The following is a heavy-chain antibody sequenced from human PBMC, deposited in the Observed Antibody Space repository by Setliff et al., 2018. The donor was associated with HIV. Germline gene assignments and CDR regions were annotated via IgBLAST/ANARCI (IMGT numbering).Heavy chain of an antibody. CDR1: GYSFTSYD. V-gene: IGHV1-8*02. D-gene: IGHD7-27*01. CDR3: ARATVLTGDRYYYYYYYMDV. Sequence: ASVKVSCKASGYSFTSYDINWVRQATGQGLEWMGWMNPNSGNTGYAQKFQGRVTMTRNTSISTAYMELSSLRSDDTAVYYCARATVLTGDRYYYYYYYMDVWGKGTMVTVSS. CDR2: MNPNSGNT. J-gene: IGHJ6*03.